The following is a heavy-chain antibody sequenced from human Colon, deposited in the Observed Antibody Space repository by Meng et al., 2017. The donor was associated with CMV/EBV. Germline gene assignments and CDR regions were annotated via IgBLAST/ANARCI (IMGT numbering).Heavy chain of an antibody. Sequence: SLKISCAASGFTFDDYAMHWVRQAPGKGLEWVSGISWNSGSIGYADSVKGRFTISRDHAKNSLYLQMNSLRAEDTALYYCAKDFRWELQAIDYWGQGTLVTVSS. CDR2: ISWNSGSI. J-gene: IGHJ4*02. V-gene: IGHV3-9*01. CDR1: GFTFDDYA. D-gene: IGHD1-26*01. CDR3: AKDFRWELQAIDY.